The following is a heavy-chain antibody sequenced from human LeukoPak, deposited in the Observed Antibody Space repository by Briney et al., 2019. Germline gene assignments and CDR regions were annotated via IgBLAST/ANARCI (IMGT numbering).Heavy chain of an antibody. CDR3: ARDAEDPRLW. D-gene: IGHD4/OR15-4a*01. CDR1: GFTFSSYS. J-gene: IGHJ4*02. Sequence: PGGSLRLFCAASGFTFSSYSMNWVRQAPGKGLEWVSSISSSSNYIYYADSVKGRFTISRDNAKNSLYLQMNSLRAEDTAVYYCARDAEDPRLWWGQGTLVTVSS. CDR2: ISSSSNYI. V-gene: IGHV3-21*01.